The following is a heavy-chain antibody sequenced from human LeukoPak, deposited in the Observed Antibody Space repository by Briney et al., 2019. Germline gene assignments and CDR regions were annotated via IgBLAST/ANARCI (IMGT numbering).Heavy chain of an antibody. D-gene: IGHD2-2*02. CDR3: ARSPDPYCSSTSCYRGSRFYMDV. Sequence: SVKVSCKASGGTFSSYAISWVRQAPGQGLEWMGGIIPNFGTANYAQKFQGRVTTTTDESTSTAYMELSSLRSEDTAVYYCARSPDPYCSSTSCYRGSRFYMDVWGKGTTVTVSS. V-gene: IGHV1-69*05. J-gene: IGHJ6*03. CDR1: GGTFSSYA. CDR2: IIPNFGTA.